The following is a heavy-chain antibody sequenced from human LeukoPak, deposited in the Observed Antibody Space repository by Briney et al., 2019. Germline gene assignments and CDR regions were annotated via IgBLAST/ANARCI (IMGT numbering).Heavy chain of an antibody. D-gene: IGHD3-10*01. CDR1: GFTFSNYI. Sequence: GGSLRLPCAASGFTFSNYIINWVRQAPGKGLEWVSSISSSGSYINYADSVKGRFTISRDNAKNSLYLQMNSLGAEDTAVYYCARGGAMVRGVSPLDYWGQGSLVTVSS. CDR2: ISSSGSYI. J-gene: IGHJ4*02. CDR3: ARGGAMVRGVSPLDY. V-gene: IGHV3-21*01.